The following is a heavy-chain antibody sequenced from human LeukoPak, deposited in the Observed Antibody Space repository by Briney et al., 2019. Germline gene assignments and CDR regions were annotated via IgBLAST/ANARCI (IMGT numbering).Heavy chain of an antibody. Sequence: SETLSLTCTASGDSISSYYWSWIRQPPGKGLEWIGYIYYSGSTNYNPSLKSRVTISVDTSKNQFSLKLSSVTAADTAVYYCARDSLWFGEFDYWGQGTLVTVSS. CDR3: ARDSLWFGEFDY. D-gene: IGHD3-10*01. V-gene: IGHV4-59*01. J-gene: IGHJ4*02. CDR1: GDSISSYY. CDR2: IYYSGST.